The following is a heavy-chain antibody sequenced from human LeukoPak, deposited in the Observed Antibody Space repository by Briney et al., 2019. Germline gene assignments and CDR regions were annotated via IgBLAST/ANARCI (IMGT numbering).Heavy chain of an antibody. Sequence: GGSLRLSCAASGLTFSSYAMHWVRQAPGKGLEWVAVISYDGSNKYYADSVKGRFTISRDNSKNTLYLQMNSLRAEDTAVYYCARDKRWLHLGFHWFDPWGQGTLVTVSS. CDR2: ISYDGSNK. CDR1: GLTFSSYA. J-gene: IGHJ5*02. D-gene: IGHD5-24*01. CDR3: ARDKRWLHLGFHWFDP. V-gene: IGHV3-30-3*01.